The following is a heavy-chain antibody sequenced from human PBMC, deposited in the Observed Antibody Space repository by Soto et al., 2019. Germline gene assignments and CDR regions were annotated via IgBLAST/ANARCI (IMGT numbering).Heavy chain of an antibody. CDR3: AKVRTPEPYYYYYGMDV. D-gene: IGHD1-26*01. CDR1: GFTFNIYV. Sequence: PGGSLRLSCAASGFTFNIYVMSWVRQAPGKGLEWVSAISGSGSSTYYADSVKGRFTISRDNSKNTLYLQMISLRADDTAVYYCAKVRTPEPYYYYYGMDVWGQGTTVTVSS. J-gene: IGHJ6*02. V-gene: IGHV3-23*01. CDR2: ISGSGSST.